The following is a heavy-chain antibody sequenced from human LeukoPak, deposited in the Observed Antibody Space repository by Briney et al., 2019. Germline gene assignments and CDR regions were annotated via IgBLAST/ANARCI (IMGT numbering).Heavy chain of an antibody. CDR3: ARVGGVRYFDWLAPYAYYYYYMDV. D-gene: IGHD3-9*01. Sequence: ASVKVSCKASGYTFTSYDINWVRQATGQGLEWMGWMNPNSGNTGYAQKFQGRVTMTRNTSISTAYMELSSLRSEDTAVYYCARVGGVRYFDWLAPYAYYYYYMDVWGKGTTVTISS. J-gene: IGHJ6*03. V-gene: IGHV1-8*01. CDR1: GYTFTSYD. CDR2: MNPNSGNT.